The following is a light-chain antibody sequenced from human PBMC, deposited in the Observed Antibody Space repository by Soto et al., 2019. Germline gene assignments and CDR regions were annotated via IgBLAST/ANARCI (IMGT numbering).Light chain of an antibody. V-gene: IGKV3-15*01. Sequence: EIVMTQSPATLSVSPEEGATLSCRASQSVSSKLAWYQQKPGQAPRLLIYGASTRATGIPARFSGSGSGTEFTLIISRLEPEDFAVYYCQQYGAPPLTFGPGTKLD. J-gene: IGKJ3*01. CDR1: QSVSSK. CDR2: GAS. CDR3: QQYGAPPLT.